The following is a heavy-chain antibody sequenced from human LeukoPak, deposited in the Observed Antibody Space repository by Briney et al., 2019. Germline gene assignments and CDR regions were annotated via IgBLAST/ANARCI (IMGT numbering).Heavy chain of an antibody. CDR2: ISGSGGST. J-gene: IGHJ4*02. CDR3: AKDKRPTYFDWLFDY. Sequence: GGSLRLSCAASGFTFSSYAMSWVRQAPAKGLEWVSAISGSGGSTYYADSVKGRFTISRDNSKNTLYLQMNSLRAEDTAVYYCAKDKRPTYFDWLFDYWGQGTLVTVSS. D-gene: IGHD3-9*01. CDR1: GFTFSSYA. V-gene: IGHV3-23*01.